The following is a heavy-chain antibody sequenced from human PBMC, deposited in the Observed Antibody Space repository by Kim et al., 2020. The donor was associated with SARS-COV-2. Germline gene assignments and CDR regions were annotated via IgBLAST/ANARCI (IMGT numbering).Heavy chain of an antibody. Sequence: GGSLRLSCAASGFTFSSYAMSWVRQAPGKGLEWVSAISGSGGSTYYADSVKGRFTISRDNSKNTLYLQMNSLRAEDTAVYYCAKDPLHWFGELYGMDVWGQGTTVTVSS. J-gene: IGHJ6*02. CDR3: AKDPLHWFGELYGMDV. D-gene: IGHD3-10*01. CDR2: ISGSGGST. CDR1: GFTFSSYA. V-gene: IGHV3-23*01.